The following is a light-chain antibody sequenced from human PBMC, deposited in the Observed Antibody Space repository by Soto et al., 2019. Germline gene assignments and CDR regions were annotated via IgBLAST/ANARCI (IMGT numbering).Light chain of an antibody. V-gene: IGKV3-15*01. J-gene: IGKJ2*01. CDR1: QSVSSY. Sequence: EIVMTQSPATLSVSLGERVTLSCRASQSVSSYLAWYQQKPGQAPRLLISYASTRATNIPAKFSGSGSGTDVTLPISSIQSTDLAVDYCLQYNGWPPLYTFGQGTKLEIK. CDR2: YAS. CDR3: LQYNGWPPLYT.